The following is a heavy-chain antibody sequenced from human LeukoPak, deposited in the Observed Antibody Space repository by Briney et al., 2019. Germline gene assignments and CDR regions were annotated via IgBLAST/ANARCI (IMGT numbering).Heavy chain of an antibody. CDR1: GFTFSTFA. Sequence: GGSLRLSCAASGFTFSTFAMSWVRHAPGKGLEWVSAISGSGSGTYYADSVKGRFTISRDNSKNTLYLQMNSLSPADTAVYYCAKSSNEWELNSFDSWGQGTLVPVSS. V-gene: IGHV3-23*01. D-gene: IGHD1-26*01. CDR3: AKSSNEWELNSFDS. J-gene: IGHJ4*02. CDR2: ISGSGSGT.